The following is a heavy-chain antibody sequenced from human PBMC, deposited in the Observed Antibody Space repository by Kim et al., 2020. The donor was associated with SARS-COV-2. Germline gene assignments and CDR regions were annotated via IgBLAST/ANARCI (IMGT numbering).Heavy chain of an antibody. V-gene: IGHV4-34*01. CDR1: GGSFSGYY. D-gene: IGHD6-13*01. Sequence: SETLSLTCAVYGGSFSGYYWSWIRQPPGKGLEWIAEINHSGSTNYNPSLKSRVTISVDTSKNQFSLKLSSVTAADTAVYYCARGWYSSSWYPKRGNFWFDPWGQGTLVTVSS. CDR3: ARGWYSSSWYPKRGNFWFDP. CDR2: INHSGST. J-gene: IGHJ5*02.